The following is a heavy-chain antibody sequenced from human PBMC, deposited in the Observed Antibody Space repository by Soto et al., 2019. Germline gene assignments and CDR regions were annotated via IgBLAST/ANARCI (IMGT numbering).Heavy chain of an antibody. V-gene: IGHV3-30-3*01. CDR3: AKDSPDAVYGGNFLFDY. Sequence: PGGSLRLSCAASGLTFSSYAMHWVRQAPGKGLEWVAVISYDGSNKYYADSVKDRFTISRDNSKNTLYLQMNSLRAEDTAVYYCAKDSPDAVYGGNFLFDYWGQGTLVTVSS. D-gene: IGHD4-17*01. CDR1: GLTFSSYA. CDR2: ISYDGSNK. J-gene: IGHJ4*02.